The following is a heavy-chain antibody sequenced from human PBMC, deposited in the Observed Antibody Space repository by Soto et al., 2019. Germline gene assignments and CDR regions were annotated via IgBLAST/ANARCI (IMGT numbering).Heavy chain of an antibody. CDR3: ATALGCRSTSCTLDY. CDR2: IIPVSGAA. J-gene: IGHJ4*02. D-gene: IGHD2-2*01. Sequence: SVKVSCKASGVTFGSYAFSWVRQAPGQGLEWMGGIIPVSGAAHYAQKFQGRVTITADESTSTAYMELSSLSSQDTAVYYCATALGCRSTSCTLDYWGQGTRVTVSS. CDR1: GVTFGSYA. V-gene: IGHV1-69*13.